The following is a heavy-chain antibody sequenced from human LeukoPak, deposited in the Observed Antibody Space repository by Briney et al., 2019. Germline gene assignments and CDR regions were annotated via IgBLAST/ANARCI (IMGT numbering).Heavy chain of an antibody. CDR2: INPNSGGT. CDR3: ARERTGSVATGDFDY. V-gene: IGHV1-2*02. J-gene: IGHJ4*02. CDR1: GYTFTGYY. Sequence: ASVTVSCKASGYTFTGYYMHWVRQAPGQGLEWMGWINPNSGGTNYAQKFQGRVTMTRDTSISTAYMELSRLRSDDTAVYYCARERTGSVATGDFDYWGQGTLVTVSS. D-gene: IGHD5-12*01.